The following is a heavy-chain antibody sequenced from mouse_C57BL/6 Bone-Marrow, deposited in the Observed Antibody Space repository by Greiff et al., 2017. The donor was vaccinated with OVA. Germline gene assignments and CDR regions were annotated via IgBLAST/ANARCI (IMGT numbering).Heavy chain of an antibody. D-gene: IGHD1-1*01. CDR3: ARSSLGSSSFAY. J-gene: IGHJ3*01. V-gene: IGHV1-63*01. CDR2: IYPGGGYT. Sequence: VQVVESGAELVRPGTSVKMSCKASGYTFTNYWIGWAKQRPGHGLEWIGDIYPGGGYTNYNEKFKGKATLTADKASSTAYMQFSSLTSEDSAIYYCARSSLGSSSFAYWGQGTLVTVSA. CDR1: GYTFTNYW.